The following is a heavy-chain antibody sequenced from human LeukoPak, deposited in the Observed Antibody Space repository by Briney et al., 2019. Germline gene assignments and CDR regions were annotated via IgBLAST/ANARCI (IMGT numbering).Heavy chain of an antibody. D-gene: IGHD2-2*02. J-gene: IGHJ5*02. CDR2: IIPIFGTA. V-gene: IGHV1-69*13. CDR3: ARDRLRVEVPAAIPRCFYP. Sequence: SVKVSCKASGGTFSSYAISWERQAPGQGLEWMGGIIPIFGTANYAQKFQGRVTITADESTSTAYMELSSLRSEDTAVYYCARDRLRVEVPAAIPRCFYPWGQGTLVTVSS. CDR1: GGTFSSYA.